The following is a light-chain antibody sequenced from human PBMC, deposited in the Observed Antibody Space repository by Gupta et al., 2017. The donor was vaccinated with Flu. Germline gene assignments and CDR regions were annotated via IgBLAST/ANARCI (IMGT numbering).Light chain of an antibody. CDR3: SSFAGNTYV. CDR1: SSDVGGYYY. J-gene: IGLJ1*01. CDR2: EVN. Sequence: QSALTQPPFASASRGPSFTTSCTGTSSDVGGYYYVSWYQPHPGKARKVLIYEVNKRPSGVPERFSGSNSGNSASLTVSGLQAEDEADYYCSSFAGNTYVFGTGTKVTVL. V-gene: IGLV2-8*01.